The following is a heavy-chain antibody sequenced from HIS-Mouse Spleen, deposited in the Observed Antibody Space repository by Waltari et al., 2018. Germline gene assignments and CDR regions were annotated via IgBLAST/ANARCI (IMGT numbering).Heavy chain of an antibody. D-gene: IGHD1-26*01. Sequence: QVQLLESGGGVVQPGRSLRLSCAASGFTFSRYGMHWVRQAPGKGLEWVAVISYDGSNKYYADSVKGRFTISRDNSKNTLYLQMNSLRAEDTAVYYCASSASAAFDIWGQGTMVTVSS. CDR1: GFTFSRYG. CDR2: ISYDGSNK. V-gene: IGHV3-30*03. J-gene: IGHJ3*02. CDR3: ASSASAAFDI.